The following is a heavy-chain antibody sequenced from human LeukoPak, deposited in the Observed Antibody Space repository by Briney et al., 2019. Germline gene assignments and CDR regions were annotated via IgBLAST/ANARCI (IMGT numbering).Heavy chain of an antibody. D-gene: IGHD6-13*01. CDR1: GFTFSSYG. CDR2: ISYDGSNK. CDR3: ARDSSSWYRYNWFDP. J-gene: IGHJ5*02. V-gene: IGHV3-30*03. Sequence: GGSLRLSCAASGFTFSSYGMHWVRQTPGKGLEWVAVISYDGSNKYYADSVKGRFTISRDNSKNTLYLQMNSLRAEDTAVYYCARDSSSWYRYNWFDPWGQGTLVTVSS.